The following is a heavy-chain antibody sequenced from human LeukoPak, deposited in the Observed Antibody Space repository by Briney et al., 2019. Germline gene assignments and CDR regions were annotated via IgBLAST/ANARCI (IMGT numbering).Heavy chain of an antibody. Sequence: ASVRVSSTASVYTFTIYDIIWVRQAPGQGHEWMGWMDPISGQTRYAQKFQGRVTITITTSISTAYMELTSLTSEDSAVYYCARSIVGVRKRNDYWGQGTLVTVSS. V-gene: IGHV1-8*01. J-gene: IGHJ4*02. CDR2: MDPISGQT. D-gene: IGHD1-26*01. CDR1: VYTFTIYD. CDR3: ARSIVGVRKRNDY.